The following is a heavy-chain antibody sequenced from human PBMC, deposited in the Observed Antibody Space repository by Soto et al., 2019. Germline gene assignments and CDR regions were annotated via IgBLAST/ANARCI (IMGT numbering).Heavy chain of an antibody. CDR2: ISGRGGST. V-gene: IGHV3-23*01. D-gene: IGHD4-17*01. Sequence: PGGSLRLSCAASGFIFSSYAMSWVRQAPGKGLEWVSVISGRGGSTYYADSVKGHFTISRDNSKNTVYLQMNNLRGEDTAVYYCAKGDYVDYASGVDYWGQGTLVTVSS. J-gene: IGHJ4*02. CDR3: AKGDYVDYASGVDY. CDR1: GFIFSSYA.